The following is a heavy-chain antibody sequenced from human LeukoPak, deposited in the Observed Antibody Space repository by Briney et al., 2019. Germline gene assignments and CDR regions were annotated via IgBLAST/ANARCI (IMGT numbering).Heavy chain of an antibody. V-gene: IGHV4-59*01. CDR2: IYYGGST. J-gene: IGHJ5*02. CDR1: GGSISSYY. Sequence: SETLSLTCTVSGGSISSYYWSWIRQPPGRGLEWIGYIYYGGSTNYNPSLKSRVTISVDTSKNQFSLKLSSVTAADTAVYYCARAITMVRGVMRFDPWGQGTLVTVSS. D-gene: IGHD3-10*01. CDR3: ARAITMVRGVMRFDP.